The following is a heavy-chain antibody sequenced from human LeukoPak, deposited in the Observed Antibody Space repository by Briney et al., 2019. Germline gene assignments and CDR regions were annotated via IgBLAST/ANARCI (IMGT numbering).Heavy chain of an antibody. CDR1: GYTFTSYG. CDR3: ARDHGSGGWYLVALY. Sequence: ASVKVSFKASGYTFTSYGISWVRQAPGQGLEWMGWISPYNGNTDYAQKFQGRVTMTTDTSTSTAYMEMRSLRSDDTAVYYCARDHGSGGWYLVALYWGQGTLVTVSS. V-gene: IGHV1-18*01. CDR2: ISPYNGNT. D-gene: IGHD6-19*01. J-gene: IGHJ4*02.